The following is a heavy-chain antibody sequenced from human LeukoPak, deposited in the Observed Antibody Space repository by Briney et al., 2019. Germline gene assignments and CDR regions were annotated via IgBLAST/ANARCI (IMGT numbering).Heavy chain of an antibody. CDR2: INPSGGST. CDR3: ARAGARPNYYDSSGRSWFDP. Sequence: ASVKVSCKASGYTFTGYYMHWVRQAPGQGLEWMGIINPSGGSTSYAQKFQGRVTMTRDTSTSTVYMELSSLRSEDTAVYYCARAGARPNYYDSSGRSWFDPWGQGTLVTVSS. V-gene: IGHV1-46*01. D-gene: IGHD3-22*01. CDR1: GYTFTGYY. J-gene: IGHJ5*02.